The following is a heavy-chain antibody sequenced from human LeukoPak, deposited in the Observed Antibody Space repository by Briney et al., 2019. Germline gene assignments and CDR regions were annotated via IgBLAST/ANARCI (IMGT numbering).Heavy chain of an antibody. J-gene: IGHJ4*02. D-gene: IGHD2/OR15-2a*01. CDR1: GFTFSSYE. V-gene: IGHV3-48*03. CDR2: ISSSGSTI. CDR3: AKDGTSYYYIYY. Sequence: GGSLRLSCAASGFTFSSYEMNWVRQAPGKGLEWVSYISSSGSTIYYADSVKGRFTVSRDDSKNTLYLQMNSLRGDDTAVYYCAKDGTSYYYIYYWGQGTLVTVSS.